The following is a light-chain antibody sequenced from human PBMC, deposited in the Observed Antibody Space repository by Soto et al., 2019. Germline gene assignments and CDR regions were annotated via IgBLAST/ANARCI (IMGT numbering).Light chain of an antibody. CDR1: SSDVGGYNY. V-gene: IGLV2-14*01. Sequence: QSVLTQPASVSGSPGQSITICFTGTSSDVGGYNYVSWYQQHPGKAPKLMIYEVSNRPSGVSNRFSGSKSGNTASLTISGLQAEDEADYYCSSYTSSSTYVFGTGTKVTV. CDR2: EVS. J-gene: IGLJ1*01. CDR3: SSYTSSSTYV.